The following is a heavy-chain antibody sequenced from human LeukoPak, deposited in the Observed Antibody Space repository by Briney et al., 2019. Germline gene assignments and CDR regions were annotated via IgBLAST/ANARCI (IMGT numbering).Heavy chain of an antibody. CDR1: GFTVSSNY. D-gene: IGHD6-13*01. V-gene: IGHV3-23*01. CDR3: VSWLPLTAADPLNH. J-gene: IGHJ5*02. CDR2: ISGSGVST. Sequence: GGSLRLSCAASGFTVSSNYMSWVRQAPGKGLEWVSAISGSGVSTYFADSVKGRIIISRDNSKNTLYLQMNSLRAEDTALYYCVSWLPLTAADPLNHWGQGTLVTVSS.